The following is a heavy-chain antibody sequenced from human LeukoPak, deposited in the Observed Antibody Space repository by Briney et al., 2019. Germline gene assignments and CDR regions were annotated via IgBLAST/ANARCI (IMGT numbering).Heavy chain of an antibody. Sequence: SETLSLTCAVYGGSFSGYYWSWIRQPPGKGLEWIGEINHSGSTNYNPSLKSRVTISVDTSKNQFSLKLSSVTAADTAVYYCARLRWYYYYYYMDVWGKGTTVTISS. CDR3: ARLRWYYYYYYMDV. J-gene: IGHJ6*03. V-gene: IGHV4-34*01. D-gene: IGHD5-24*01. CDR1: GGSFSGYY. CDR2: INHSGST.